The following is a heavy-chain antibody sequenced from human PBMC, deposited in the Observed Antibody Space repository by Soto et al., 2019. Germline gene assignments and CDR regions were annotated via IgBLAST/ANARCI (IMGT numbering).Heavy chain of an antibody. CDR1: GFSFSTNA. CDR3: AKDFYSTSYSTSSFSAFDF. Sequence: EVQLLESGGGLVQPGGSLRLSCAASGFSFSTNAMSWVRQAPGKGLERVSGISASGGNTYYADSVKGRFTISRDNSKNTLYLQMNSLRAGDTAVYYCAKDFYSTSYSTSSFSAFDFWGQGTVVTVSS. V-gene: IGHV3-23*01. D-gene: IGHD6-6*01. CDR2: ISASGGNT. J-gene: IGHJ3*01.